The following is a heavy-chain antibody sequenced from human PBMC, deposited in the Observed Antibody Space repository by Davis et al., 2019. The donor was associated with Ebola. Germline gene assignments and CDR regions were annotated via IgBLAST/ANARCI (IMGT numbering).Heavy chain of an antibody. V-gene: IGHV3-7*03. J-gene: IGHJ4*02. CDR3: ATVERSSGPSGYRSFDH. D-gene: IGHD3-22*01. CDR2: MKGDGGET. CDR1: GFTFSSYA. Sequence: GGSLRLSCAASGFTFSSYAMSWVRQAPGKGLEWVASMKGDGGETWYVDSVKGRFTVSRDNANNLLYLQMNSLRGDDTAVFYCATVERSSGPSGYRSFDHWGQGTQVTVSS.